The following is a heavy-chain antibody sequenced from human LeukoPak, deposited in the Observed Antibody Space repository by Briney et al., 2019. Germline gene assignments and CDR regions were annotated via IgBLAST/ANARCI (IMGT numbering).Heavy chain of an antibody. Sequence: SETLSLTCAVYGGSFSGYYWSWIRQLPGKGLEWIGEINHSGSTNYNPSLKSRVTISVDTSKNQFSLKLTSVTAADTAVYYCARRFWSGYLADWGQGTLVTVSS. D-gene: IGHD3-3*01. CDR2: INHSGST. CDR3: ARRFWSGYLAD. CDR1: GGSFSGYY. V-gene: IGHV4-34*01. J-gene: IGHJ4*02.